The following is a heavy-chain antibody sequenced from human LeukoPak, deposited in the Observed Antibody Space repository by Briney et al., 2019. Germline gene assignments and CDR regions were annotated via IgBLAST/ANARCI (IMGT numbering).Heavy chain of an antibody. CDR2: ISYDGSNK. J-gene: IGHJ4*02. D-gene: IGHD3-22*01. Sequence: GGSLRLSCAASGFTFSSYGMHWVRQAPGKGLEWVAVISYDGSNKYYADSVKGRFTISRDNSKNTLFLQVSSLRAEDTAIYYCATHYYDSTGYYSPDQWGQGTQVTVSS. CDR1: GFTFSSYG. V-gene: IGHV3-30*03. CDR3: ATHYYDSTGYYSPDQ.